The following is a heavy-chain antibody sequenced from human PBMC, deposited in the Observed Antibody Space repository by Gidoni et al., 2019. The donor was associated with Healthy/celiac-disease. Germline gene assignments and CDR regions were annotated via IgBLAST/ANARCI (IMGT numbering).Heavy chain of an antibody. J-gene: IGHJ4*02. Sequence: QVQLQESGPGLVKPSDTLSLTSTVSGGTIRRSSYYWGWIRPPPGKGLEWIVSISYSGSTYYSPSLKCRVTVSVDTSKYQCSPKLSSVSAADTAVYYCACQGRAAAGPFYFDYWGQGTLVTVSS. CDR2: ISYSGST. V-gene: IGHV4-39*01. D-gene: IGHD6-13*01. CDR3: ACQGRAAAGPFYFDY. CDR1: GGTIRRSSYY.